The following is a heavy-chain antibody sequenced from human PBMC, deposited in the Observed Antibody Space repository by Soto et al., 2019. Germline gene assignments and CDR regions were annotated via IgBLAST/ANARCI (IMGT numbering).Heavy chain of an antibody. CDR2: IYYSGST. V-gene: IGHV4-39*01. CDR1: GGSISSSSYY. Sequence: SETLSLTXTVSGGSISSSSYYWGWIRQPPGKGLEWIGSIYYSGSTYYNPSLKSRVTISVDTSKNQFSLKLSSVTAADTAVYYCARRRASSSWYGRFAFDIWGQGTMVTVSS. J-gene: IGHJ3*02. D-gene: IGHD6-13*01. CDR3: ARRRASSSWYGRFAFDI.